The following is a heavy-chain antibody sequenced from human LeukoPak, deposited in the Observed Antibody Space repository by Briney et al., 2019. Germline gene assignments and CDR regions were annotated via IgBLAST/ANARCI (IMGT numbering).Heavy chain of an antibody. CDR2: MYSGGST. CDR1: GFTVSTNY. J-gene: IGHJ4*02. D-gene: IGHD4-17*01. CDR3: ARGGGDYNPFDY. V-gene: IGHV3-53*04. Sequence: GGSLRLSCAVSGFTVSTNYMSWVRQAPGKGLEWVSVMYSGGSTYYADSVKGRFTISRHNSKNTLYLEINSLRPDDTAVYYCARGGGDYNPFDYWGRGTLVTVSS.